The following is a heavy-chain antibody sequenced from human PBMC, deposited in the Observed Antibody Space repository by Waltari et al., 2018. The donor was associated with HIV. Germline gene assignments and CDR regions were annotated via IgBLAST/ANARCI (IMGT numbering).Heavy chain of an antibody. CDR3: ARAGQLVPLYYYYGMDV. V-gene: IGHV5-51*01. J-gene: IGHJ6*02. CDR1: GYSFTSYW. Sequence: EVQLVQSGAEVKKPGESLKISCTGSGYSFTSYWLGWGGQMPGKGLEWMGIIYPGDSDTRYSPSFQGQVTISADKSISTAYLQWSSLKASDTAMYYCARAGQLVPLYYYYGMDVWGQGTTVTVSS. D-gene: IGHD6-13*01. CDR2: IYPGDSDT.